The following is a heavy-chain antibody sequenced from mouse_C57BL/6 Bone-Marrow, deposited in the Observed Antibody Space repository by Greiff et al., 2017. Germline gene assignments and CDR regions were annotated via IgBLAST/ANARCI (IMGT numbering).Heavy chain of an antibody. V-gene: IGHV2-9*01. CDR1: GFSLTSYG. CDR2: IWGGGST. Sequence: VQRVESGPGLVAPSQCLSLSCTVSGFSLTSYGVDWVRQPPGKGLEWLGVIWGGGSTNYISALMSRLSISKDNSKSQVFLKMNGLQTDDTAMYDCAIHIIATVVRHWYVDVWGTGTTVTVSS. CDR3: AIHIIATVVRHWYVDV. J-gene: IGHJ1*03. D-gene: IGHD1-1*01.